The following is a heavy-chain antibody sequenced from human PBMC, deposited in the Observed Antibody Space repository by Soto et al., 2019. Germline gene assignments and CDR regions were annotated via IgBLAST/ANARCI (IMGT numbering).Heavy chain of an antibody. CDR1: GGTFTSTA. Sequence: QVLLVQSSAEVKQPGSSVKVSCTASGGTFTSTAFSWVRQAPGQGLEWMGGIIPVLGTPNYAQKFQARLTVTADASTTTVHMELSSLRSDDTAVYYCASSAGLDHLLNYYGLNVWGQGTTVTVSS. D-gene: IGHD6-13*01. CDR2: IIPVLGTP. J-gene: IGHJ6*02. V-gene: IGHV1-69*01. CDR3: ASSAGLDHLLNYYGLNV.